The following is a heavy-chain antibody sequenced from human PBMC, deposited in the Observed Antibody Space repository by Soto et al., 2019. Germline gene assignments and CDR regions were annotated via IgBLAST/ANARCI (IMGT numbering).Heavy chain of an antibody. CDR3: ARTTVVTIPFDY. Sequence: SETLSLTCTVSGGAMSGYYWSWIRQPPGKGLEWIAYIYYSGTTKYNPSLKSRVTISEGTSENQFSLKLTSVTAADTAVYYCARTTVVTIPFDYGGQGTLVTVS. V-gene: IGHV4-59*01. J-gene: IGHJ4*02. CDR2: IYYSGTT. CDR1: GGAMSGYY. D-gene: IGHD4-17*01.